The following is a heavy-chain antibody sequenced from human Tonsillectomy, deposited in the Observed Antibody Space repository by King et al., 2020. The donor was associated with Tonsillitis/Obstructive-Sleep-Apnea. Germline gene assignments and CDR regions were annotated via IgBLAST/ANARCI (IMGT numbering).Heavy chain of an antibody. Sequence: VQLVESGGGVVQPGGSLRLSCAASGFIFSSYYMHWVRQAPGKGLEWVAFIRYDRENKFHADSVEGRVTISRDSPKNTLYLQMDSMRDEDTAVYYCAKEGIAVFGWYYYYGMALWRRETTLTV. CDR3: AKEGIAVFGWYYYYGMAL. V-gene: IGHV3-30*02. D-gene: IGHD6-19*01. CDR2: IRYDRENK. J-gene: IGHJ6*02. CDR1: GFIFSSYY.